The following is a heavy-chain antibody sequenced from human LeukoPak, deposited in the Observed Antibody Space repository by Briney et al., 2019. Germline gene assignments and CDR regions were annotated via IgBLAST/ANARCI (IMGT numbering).Heavy chain of an antibody. CDR3: ARDRESYCSGGRCSNFDY. V-gene: IGHV3-23*01. CDR1: GFTFSSYA. D-gene: IGHD2-15*01. CDR2: ITNSGGST. J-gene: IGHJ4*02. Sequence: GGSPRLSCAASGFTFSSYAMTWVRQAPGKGLEWVSGITNSGGSTYYADSVKGRFTISRDNAKKSLYLQMNSLRAEDTAVYYCARDRESYCSGGRCSNFDYWAQGTLVTVSS.